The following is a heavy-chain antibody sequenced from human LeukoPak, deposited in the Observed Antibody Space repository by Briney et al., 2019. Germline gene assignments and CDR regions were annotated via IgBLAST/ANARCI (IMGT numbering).Heavy chain of an antibody. D-gene: IGHD2/OR15-2a*01. CDR2: IQYDGSNK. J-gene: IGHJ3*01. CDR3: AKDAIIVLVGTAFDV. V-gene: IGHV3-30*02. Sequence: GGSLRLSCAACGLRFNIYCMHWARQAPGKGLEWVAFIQYDGSNKYYVDSVKGRFTISRDNSKNTLYLQMNSLTAEDTAVYYCAKDAIIVLVGTAFDVWGQGTMVTVSS. CDR1: GLRFNIYC.